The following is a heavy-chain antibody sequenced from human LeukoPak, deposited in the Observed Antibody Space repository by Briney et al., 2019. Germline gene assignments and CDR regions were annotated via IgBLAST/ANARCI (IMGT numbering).Heavy chain of an antibody. J-gene: IGHJ4*02. V-gene: IGHV4-59*11. D-gene: IGHD4-23*01. CDR2: MFFTGDT. Sequence: SGTLSLTCGVSGGSISSHYWAWLRQPPGKGLEWIGWMFFTGDTNYNTSLKSRVTISVDHSKNQFSLKLTSVTAADTAVYYCAKEGNDYGANSIDYWGQGTLVTVSS. CDR1: GGSISSHY. CDR3: AKEGNDYGANSIDY.